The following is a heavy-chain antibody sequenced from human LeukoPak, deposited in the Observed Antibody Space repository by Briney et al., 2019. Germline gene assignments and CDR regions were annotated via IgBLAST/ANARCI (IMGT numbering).Heavy chain of an antibody. J-gene: IGHJ4*02. Sequence: GRSLRLSCAASGFTFSSFAMHWVRQAPGKGLEWVAVIAYDGSNTYYADSVKGRVTMSRDTSKDTLYLEMSSLRAEDTAVYSCARDLSMVPGIKSCDYWGQGTLVTVSS. CDR1: GFTFSSFA. V-gene: IGHV3-30*04. CDR3: ARDLSMVPGIKSCDY. CDR2: IAYDGSNT. D-gene: IGHD3-10*01.